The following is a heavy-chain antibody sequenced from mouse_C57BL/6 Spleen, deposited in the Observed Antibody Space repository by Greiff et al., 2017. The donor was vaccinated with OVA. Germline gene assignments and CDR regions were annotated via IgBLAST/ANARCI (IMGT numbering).Heavy chain of an antibody. D-gene: IGHD2-4*01. J-gene: IGHJ2*01. V-gene: IGHV1-82*01. CDR2: IYPGDGDT. CDR3: AREGSAGLRLFDD. CDR1: GYAFSSSW. Sequence: VQLQQSGPELVKPGASVKISCKASGYAFSSSWMNWVKQRPGKGLEWIGRIYPGDGDTNYNGKFKGKATLTADKSSSTAYMQLSSLTSEDSAVYFCAREGSAGLRLFDDWGQGTTLTVSS.